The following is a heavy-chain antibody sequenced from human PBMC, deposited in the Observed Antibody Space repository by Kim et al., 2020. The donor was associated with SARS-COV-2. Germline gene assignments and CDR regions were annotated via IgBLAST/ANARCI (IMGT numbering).Heavy chain of an antibody. CDR2: IKSNTDGGTK. D-gene: IGHD6-13*01. CDR1: GFTFSNAG. CDR3: TTEDGSSWFFHHGMDV. Sequence: GGSLRLSCAASGFTFSNAGMSWVRQAPGKGLEWVGRIKSNTDGGTKDYAAPGKGRFTIYRADTKHKLYLQMNSLKTEDTAVYYCTTEDGSSWFFHHGMDVWGQGTPVTVSS. J-gene: IGHJ6*02. V-gene: IGHV3-15*01.